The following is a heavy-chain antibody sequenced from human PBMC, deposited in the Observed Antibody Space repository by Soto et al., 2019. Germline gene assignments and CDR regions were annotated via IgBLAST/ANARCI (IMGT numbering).Heavy chain of an antibody. J-gene: IGHJ3*02. CDR3: ARDWVSRTTIQLWLFAFDI. V-gene: IGHV3-30-3*01. Sequence: GGSLRLSCAASGFTFSSYAMHWVRQAPGKGLEWVAVISYDGSNKYYADSVKGRFTISRDNSKNTLYLQMNSLRAEDTAVYYCARDWVSRTTIQLWLFAFDIWGQGTMVTVSS. CDR2: ISYDGSNK. CDR1: GFTFSSYA. D-gene: IGHD5-18*01.